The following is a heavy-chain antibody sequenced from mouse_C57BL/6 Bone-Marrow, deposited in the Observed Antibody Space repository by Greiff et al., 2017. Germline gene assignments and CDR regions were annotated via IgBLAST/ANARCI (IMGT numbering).Heavy chain of an antibody. D-gene: IGHD4-1*01. Sequence: VQLQQPGAELVRPGSSVKLSCKASGYTFTSYWMHWVKQRPIQGLEWIGNIDPSDSETHYNQKFKDKATLTVDKSSSTAYMQLSSLTSEDSAVYYCARGNWDEGGYYFDYWGQGTTLTVSS. V-gene: IGHV1-52*01. CDR2: IDPSDSET. J-gene: IGHJ2*01. CDR1: GYTFTSYW. CDR3: ARGNWDEGGYYFDY.